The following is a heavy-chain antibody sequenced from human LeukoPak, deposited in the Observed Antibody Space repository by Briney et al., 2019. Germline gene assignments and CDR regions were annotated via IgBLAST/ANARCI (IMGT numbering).Heavy chain of an antibody. Sequence: GGSLQLSCAASGFTFSASDMHWVRQASGKGLEWVGRIRGKVNGYATAYAASVKGRFTVSRDDSQNTAYLHLNSLKTEDTAVYYCVRQGCSVGSCSYADYWGQGTLVTVSS. D-gene: IGHD2-15*01. V-gene: IGHV3-73*01. CDR2: IRGKVNGYAT. CDR1: GFTFSASD. J-gene: IGHJ4*02. CDR3: VRQGCSVGSCSYADY.